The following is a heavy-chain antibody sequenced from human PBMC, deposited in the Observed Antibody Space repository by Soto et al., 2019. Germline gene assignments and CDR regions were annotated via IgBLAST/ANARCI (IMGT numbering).Heavy chain of an antibody. Sequence: ASVKVSCKASGYTFPTYGISWVRQAPGQGLEWMGWISAYSGSTKFAQKLQGRVTMTTDTSTTTAYMELRSLTSDDTAVYYCARDFTKSSSWPYYFDYWGQGTLVTVSS. CDR1: GYTFPTYG. CDR3: ARDFTKSSSWPYYFDY. J-gene: IGHJ4*02. D-gene: IGHD6-13*01. V-gene: IGHV1-18*01. CDR2: ISAYSGST.